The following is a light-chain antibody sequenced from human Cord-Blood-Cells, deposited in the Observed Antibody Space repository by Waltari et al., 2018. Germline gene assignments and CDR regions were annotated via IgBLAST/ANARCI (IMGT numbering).Light chain of an antibody. Sequence: QSALTQPASVSGSPGQSLTIPCPGTSSDVGGYNYVSWYQQHPGKAPKLMIYDVSKRPSGVSNRFSGSKSGNTASLTISGLQAEDEADYYCSSYTSSSTWVFGGGTKLTVL. CDR2: DVS. J-gene: IGLJ3*02. CDR1: SSDVGGYNY. CDR3: SSYTSSSTWV. V-gene: IGLV2-14*01.